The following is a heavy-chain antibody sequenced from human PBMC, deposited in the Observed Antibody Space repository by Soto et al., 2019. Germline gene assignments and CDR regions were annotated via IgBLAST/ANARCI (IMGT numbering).Heavy chain of an antibody. Sequence: GASVKVSCKASGYSFTSHDINWVRQATGQGLEWMGWMNPNSGDTGYAQKFQGRVTMTRDTSTTTAYMELSSLRSEDTAVYYCARVGGNWNDDYFDYWGQGNLVTVSS. J-gene: IGHJ4*02. CDR1: GYSFTSHD. CDR2: MNPNSGDT. CDR3: ARVGGNWNDDYFDY. V-gene: IGHV1-8*01. D-gene: IGHD1-1*01.